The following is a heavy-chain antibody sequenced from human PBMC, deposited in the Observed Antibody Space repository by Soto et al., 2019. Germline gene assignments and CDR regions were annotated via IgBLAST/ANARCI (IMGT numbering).Heavy chain of an antibody. J-gene: IGHJ6*02. D-gene: IGHD2-2*01. CDR3: ARPYCSSTSCYADYYYYGMDV. V-gene: IGHV3-30*03. CDR1: GFTFSSYG. CDR2: ISYDGSNK. Sequence: GGSLRLSCAASGFTFSSYGMHWVRQAPGKGLEWVAVISYDGSNKYYADSVKGRFTISRVNSKNTLYLQMNSLRAEDTAVYYCARPYCSSTSCYADYYYYGMDVWGQGTTVTVSS.